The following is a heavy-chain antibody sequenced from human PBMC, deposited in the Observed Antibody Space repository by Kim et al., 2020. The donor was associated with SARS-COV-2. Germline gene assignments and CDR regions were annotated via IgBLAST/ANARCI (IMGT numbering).Heavy chain of an antibody. V-gene: IGHV3-11*01. Sequence: SRRARFTIPREHSNNSLFMQMNSLRAEDTAVYYCARDFAPYYYYGMDVWGQGTTVTVSS. D-gene: IGHD2-21*01. J-gene: IGHJ6*02. CDR3: ARDFAPYYYYGMDV.